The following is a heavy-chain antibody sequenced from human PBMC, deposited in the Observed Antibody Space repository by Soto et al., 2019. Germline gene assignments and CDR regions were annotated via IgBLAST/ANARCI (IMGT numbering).Heavy chain of an antibody. CDR1: GYTLTRYG. Sequence: QVHLVQSGAEVKKPGASVKVSCKASGYTLTRYGITWVRQAPGQGLEWMGSISAYNANTNYARKLQGRLTMTTYTSTSTAYMELRSLTSDDTAVYYCAREVFRYFDLWGRGTLVSVSS. CDR2: ISAYNANT. CDR3: AREVFRYFDL. V-gene: IGHV1-18*01. D-gene: IGHD1-20*01. J-gene: IGHJ2*01.